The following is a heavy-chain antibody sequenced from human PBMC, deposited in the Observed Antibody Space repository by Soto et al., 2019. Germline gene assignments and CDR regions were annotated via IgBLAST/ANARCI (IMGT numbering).Heavy chain of an antibody. D-gene: IGHD2-21*01. CDR2: IYHSGST. CDR3: AGVRGPYCGGECYPPTPNWFDP. J-gene: IGHJ5*02. V-gene: IGHV4-30-2*01. Sequence: QLQLQESGSGLVKPSQTLSLTCAVSGGSISSGGYSWSWIRQPPGKGLEWIGYIYHSGSTYYNPSLKSRVTRSVDRAKNRFSLKLSSVTAADSAVYYCAGVRGPYCGGECYPPTPNWFDPWGQGTLVTVSS. CDR1: GGSISSGGYS.